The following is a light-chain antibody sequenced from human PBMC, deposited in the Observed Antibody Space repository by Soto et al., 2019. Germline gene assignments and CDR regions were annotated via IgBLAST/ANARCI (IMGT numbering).Light chain of an antibody. CDR1: SSDIGGYNS. J-gene: IGLJ2*01. V-gene: IGLV2-14*03. CDR2: DVS. Sequence: QSVLTQPASVSGSPGQSITISCTGASSDIGGYNSVSWYQQHPGNAPQLMIYDVSYRPSGISSRFSGSKSGNTASLTISGLQAEDEADYYCSSYTISSTRVFGGGTKLTVL. CDR3: SSYTISSTRV.